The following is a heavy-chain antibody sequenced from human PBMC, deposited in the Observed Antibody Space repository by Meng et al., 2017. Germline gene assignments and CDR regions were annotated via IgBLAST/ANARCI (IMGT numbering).Heavy chain of an antibody. J-gene: IGHJ4*02. D-gene: IGHD1-7*01. CDR3: ARDPRITGTTLPDY. CDR1: SYTVTSYG. V-gene: IGHV1-18*01. CDR2: ISAYNGNT. Sequence: VQPVLSGADVKKPGRSVKVSVKASSYTVTSYGISWVRQSSVQGLEWMGWISAYNGNTNYAQKLQGRVTMTTDTSTSTAYMELRSLRSDDTAVYYCARDPRITGTTLPDYWGQGTLVTVSS.